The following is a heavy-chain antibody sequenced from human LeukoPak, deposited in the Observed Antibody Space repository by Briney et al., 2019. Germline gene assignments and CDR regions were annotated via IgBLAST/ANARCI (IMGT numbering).Heavy chain of an antibody. CDR3: ATSPMWFGELFGSYYMDV. V-gene: IGHV4-59*12. D-gene: IGHD3-10*01. J-gene: IGHJ6*03. CDR1: DDSITIYY. CDR2: IYYSGST. Sequence: SETLSLTCTVSDDSITIYYWSWIRQPPGKGLEWIGYIYYSGSTNYNPSLKSRVTISVDTSKNQFSLKLSSVTAADTAVYYCATSPMWFGELFGSYYMDVWGKGTTVTISS.